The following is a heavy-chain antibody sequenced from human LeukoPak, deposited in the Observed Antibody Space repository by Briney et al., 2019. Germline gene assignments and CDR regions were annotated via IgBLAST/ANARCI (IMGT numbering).Heavy chain of an antibody. CDR1: GSTFSSYA. CDR2: ISYDGSNK. CDR3: ARGNYDFWSGYYMDLDY. Sequence: GGSLRLSCAASGSTFSSYAMHWVRQAPGKGLEWVAVISYDGSNKYYADSVKGRFAISRDNSKNTLYLQMNSLRAEDTAVYYCARGNYDFWSGYYMDLDYWGQGTLVTVSS. D-gene: IGHD3-3*01. V-gene: IGHV3-30*09. J-gene: IGHJ4*02.